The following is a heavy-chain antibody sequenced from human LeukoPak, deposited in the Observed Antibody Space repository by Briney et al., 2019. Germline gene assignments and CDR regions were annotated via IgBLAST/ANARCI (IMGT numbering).Heavy chain of an antibody. Sequence: PSETLSLTCTVSGGSISSGGYYWSWIRQHPGKGLEWIGYIYYSGSTYDNPSLKSRVTISVDTSKNQFSLKLSSVTAADTAVYYCARDYRYLNWFDPWGQGTLVTVSS. V-gene: IGHV4-31*03. CDR2: IYYSGST. D-gene: IGHD1-26*01. J-gene: IGHJ5*02. CDR3: ARDYRYLNWFDP. CDR1: GGSISSGGYY.